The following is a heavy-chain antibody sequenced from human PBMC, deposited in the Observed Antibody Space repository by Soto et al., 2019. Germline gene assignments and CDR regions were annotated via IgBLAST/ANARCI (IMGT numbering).Heavy chain of an antibody. J-gene: IGHJ4*02. Sequence: EVQLLECGGGLVQPGGSLRLSCAASGFTFSSYAMSWVRQAPGKGLEWVSAISGRGGSTYYADSVKGRFTISRDNSKNTMYLQMNSLRAEDTAVYYCAKVRIVVVPSAPFDYWGQGTLVTVSS. CDR2: ISGRGGST. CDR1: GFTFSSYA. V-gene: IGHV3-23*01. D-gene: IGHD2-2*01. CDR3: AKVRIVVVPSAPFDY.